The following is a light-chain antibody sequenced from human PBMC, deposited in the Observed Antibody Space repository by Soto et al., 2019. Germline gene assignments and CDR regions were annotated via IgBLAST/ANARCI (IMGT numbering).Light chain of an antibody. V-gene: IGKV3-20*01. CDR2: DAS. CDR3: QHYGSSPWT. J-gene: IGKJ1*01. Sequence: EIVLTQSPGTLSLSPGERATLSCRASQSVSSYLAWYQQKPGQAPRLLIYDASARATGIPDRFSGGGSGAEYTLTISRLEPEDFAVYFCQHYGSSPWTFGQGTKVDIK. CDR1: QSVSSY.